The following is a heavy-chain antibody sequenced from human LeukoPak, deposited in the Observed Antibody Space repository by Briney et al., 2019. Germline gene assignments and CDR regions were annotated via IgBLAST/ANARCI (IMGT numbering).Heavy chain of an antibody. D-gene: IGHD3-3*01. CDR2: MHYSGNT. V-gene: IGHV4-39*07. CDR3: ARERYDFWSGYYRPLYYYYYGMDV. Sequence: PSETLSLTCIVSGGSISSSDYYWAWIRQPPGKGLEWIASMHYSGNTFYNPSLKSRVTMSVDTSKNQFSLKLSSVTAADTAVYYCARERYDFWSGYYRPLYYYYYGMDVWGQGTTVTVSS. J-gene: IGHJ6*02. CDR1: GGSISSSDYY.